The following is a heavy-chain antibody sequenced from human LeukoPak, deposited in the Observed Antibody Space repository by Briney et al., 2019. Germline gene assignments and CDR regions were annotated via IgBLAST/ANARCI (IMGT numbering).Heavy chain of an antibody. CDR3: ASSEKDEVLRFLEWSPGFDY. D-gene: IGHD3-3*01. Sequence: SETLSLTCTASGGSIISSSFYWGWVRQPPGKGLEWIGSVYYSGTPYHNPSLKSRVTMSVDTSKNQFSLNLSSMTAADTAVYYCASSEKDEVLRFLEWSPGFDYWGQGTLVTVSS. CDR1: GGSIISSSFY. V-gene: IGHV4-39*07. J-gene: IGHJ4*02. CDR2: VYYSGTP.